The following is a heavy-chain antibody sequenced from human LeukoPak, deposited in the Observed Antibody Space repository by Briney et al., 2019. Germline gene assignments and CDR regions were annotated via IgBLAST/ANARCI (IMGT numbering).Heavy chain of an antibody. V-gene: IGHV3-23*01. Sequence: GGSLRLSCAASGFTFSSYAMSWVRQAPGKGLEWDSGISGSGDNTYYADSVKGRFTISRDNSKNTLYVQVNSLGTEDTAAYYCAKGSYYDSSGSFYFDYWGQGTLVTVSS. D-gene: IGHD3-22*01. CDR2: ISGSGDNT. CDR3: AKGSYYDSSGSFYFDY. CDR1: GFTFSSYA. J-gene: IGHJ4*02.